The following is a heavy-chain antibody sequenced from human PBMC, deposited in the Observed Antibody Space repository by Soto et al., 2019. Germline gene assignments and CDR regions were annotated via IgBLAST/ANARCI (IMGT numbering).Heavy chain of an antibody. D-gene: IGHD3-3*01. CDR3: ARARVPAAILRFLEWLSPDPHYYYYGMDV. CDR2: INPSGGST. Sequence: ASVKVSCKASGYTFTSYYMHWVRQAPGQGLEWMGIINPSGGSTNYAQKFQGRVTMTRDTSISTAYMELSRLRSDDTAVYYCARARVPAAILRFLEWLSPDPHYYYYGMDVWGQGTTVTVSS. J-gene: IGHJ6*02. V-gene: IGHV1-2*02. CDR1: GYTFTSYY.